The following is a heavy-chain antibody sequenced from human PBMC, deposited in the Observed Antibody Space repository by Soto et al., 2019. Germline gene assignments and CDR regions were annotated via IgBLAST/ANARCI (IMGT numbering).Heavy chain of an antibody. V-gene: IGHV6-1*01. D-gene: IGHD2-2*01. CDR3: ARDSGIVVVPAANWFDP. CDR1: GDSVSSNSAA. CDR2: TYYRSKWYN. Sequence: SQTLSLTCAISGDSVSSNSAAWNWIRQSPSRGLEWLGRTYYRSKWYNDYAVSVKSRITINPDTSKNQFSLQLNSVTPEDTAVYYRARDSGIVVVPAANWFDPWGQGTLVTVSS. J-gene: IGHJ5*02.